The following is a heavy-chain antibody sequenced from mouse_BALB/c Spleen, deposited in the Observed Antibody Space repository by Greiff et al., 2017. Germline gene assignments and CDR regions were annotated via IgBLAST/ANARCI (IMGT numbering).Heavy chain of an antibody. Sequence: EVKLMESGAGLVQPGGSLTLSCATSGFTFTDYYMRWVRQSPGKALEWLGVIRNKANGYTKEYSASVQGRFTISRDNSQSILYFQMNTLRSEDSATNYGARKGFGSNQLAYGGKGTPLTVSS. CDR2: IRNKANGYTK. CDR3: ARKGFGSNQLAY. V-gene: IGHV7-3*02. J-gene: IGHJ2*01. D-gene: IGHD1-1*01. CDR1: GFTFTDYY.